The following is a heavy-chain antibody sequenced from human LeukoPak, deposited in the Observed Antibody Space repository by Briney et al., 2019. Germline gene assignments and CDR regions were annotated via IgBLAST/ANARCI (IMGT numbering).Heavy chain of an antibody. J-gene: IGHJ4*02. CDR1: DGSISTYF. CDR2: IYYSGIT. V-gene: IGHV4-59*08. Sequence: PSETLPLTCTVSDGSISTYFWSWIRQPPGKGLEWIGYIYYSGITNYNPSLKSRVTISVDTSKNQFSLKLSSVTAADTAVYYCARHAPYSNYALDYWGQGTLVTVSS. D-gene: IGHD4-11*01. CDR3: ARHAPYSNYALDY.